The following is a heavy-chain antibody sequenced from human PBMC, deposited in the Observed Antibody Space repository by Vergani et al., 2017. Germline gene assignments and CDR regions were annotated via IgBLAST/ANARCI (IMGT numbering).Heavy chain of an antibody. CDR2: ISYDGDRR. CDR3: AKDLSYSTAWPHFDS. V-gene: IGHV3-30*18. D-gene: IGHD4-11*01. J-gene: IGHJ4*02. CDR1: GFSFRGHG. Sequence: QVHLVESGGGVVQPGRSLTLSCVASGFSFRGHGMHWVRQARGKGREWVAKISYDGDRRDYGDFAKGRFTISGDSSKTVYLQMNSLRVEDTAMYFCAKDLSYSTAWPHFDSRGQGTLGTVSS.